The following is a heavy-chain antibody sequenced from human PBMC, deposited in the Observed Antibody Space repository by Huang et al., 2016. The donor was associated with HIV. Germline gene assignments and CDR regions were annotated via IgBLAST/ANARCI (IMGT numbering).Heavy chain of an antibody. CDR3: ARGRTRSSLYDSYYGLDV. Sequence: QVQLVQSGAEVKKPGSSVKVSCKASGGPFSTDAISWVRQAPGQGLAWMGGIIPICGTANYAQKFQGTVTITADEFTSTAYMELSSLRSEDTALYYCARGRTRSSLYDSYYGLDVWGQGTTVTVSS. D-gene: IGHD6-6*01. J-gene: IGHJ6*02. V-gene: IGHV1-69*01. CDR2: IIPICGTA. CDR1: GGPFSTDA.